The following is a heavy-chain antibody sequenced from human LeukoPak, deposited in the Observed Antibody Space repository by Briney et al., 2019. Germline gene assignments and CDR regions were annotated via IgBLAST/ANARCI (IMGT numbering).Heavy chain of an antibody. V-gene: IGHV3-7*01. CDR1: GFTFSSYW. CDR2: IKEDGSEK. D-gene: IGHD6-13*01. J-gene: IGHJ4*02. CDR3: AGDRHTSNWYGERFGY. Sequence: PGGSLRLSCAGAGFTFSSYWMTWVRQAPGKGLEWVANIKEDGSEKYYMDSVKGRFTISRDNAKNSLYLQMNNLRAEDTAVYYCAGDRHTSNWYGERFGYWGQGTLVTVSS.